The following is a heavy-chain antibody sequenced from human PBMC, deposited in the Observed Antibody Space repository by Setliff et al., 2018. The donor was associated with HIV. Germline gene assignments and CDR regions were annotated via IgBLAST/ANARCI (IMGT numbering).Heavy chain of an antibody. CDR3: AREAARGQSADAFDI. CDR2: INEDGSNK. Sequence: GGSLRLSCVASGFTFSKYWMSWVRQVPGKGLEWIANINEDGSNKYYADSVKGRFTISRDTSKNTLYLQMNSLRAEDTAVYYCAREAARGQSADAFDIWGQGTMVTVS. V-gene: IGHV3-7*01. J-gene: IGHJ3*02. D-gene: IGHD3-10*01. CDR1: GFTFSKYW.